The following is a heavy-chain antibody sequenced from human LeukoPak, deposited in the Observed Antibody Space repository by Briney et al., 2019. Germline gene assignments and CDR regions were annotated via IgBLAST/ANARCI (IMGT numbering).Heavy chain of an antibody. Sequence: GGSLRLSCAASGFTSSSYAMHWVRQAPGKGLEWVAFISYDGSNKNYVDSVKGRFTISRDNSKNTLYLQMNSLRAEDTAVYYCAREGIYSNYGLYYMDVWTKGTTVTVSS. CDR3: AREGIYSNYGLYYMDV. D-gene: IGHD4-11*01. V-gene: IGHV3-30*04. CDR1: GFTSSSYA. CDR2: ISYDGSNK. J-gene: IGHJ6*03.